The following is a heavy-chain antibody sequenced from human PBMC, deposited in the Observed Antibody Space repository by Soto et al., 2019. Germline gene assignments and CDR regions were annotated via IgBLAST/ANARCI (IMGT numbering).Heavy chain of an antibody. J-gene: IGHJ4*02. Sequence: PSETLSLTCIVSGESISSSSYYWGWIRQPPGKGLEWIGSIYYSGRTYYNPSFKSRVTISIDTSKNQFSLKLSSVTATDTAAYYCARQRTTVVTQAYFDHWGQAALVTVSS. CDR3: ARQRTTVVTQAYFDH. CDR2: IYYSGRT. V-gene: IGHV4-39*01. D-gene: IGHD2-21*02. CDR1: GESISSSSYY.